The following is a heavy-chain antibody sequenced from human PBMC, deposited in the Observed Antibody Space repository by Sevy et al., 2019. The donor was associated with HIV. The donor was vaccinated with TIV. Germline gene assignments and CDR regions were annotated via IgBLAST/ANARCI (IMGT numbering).Heavy chain of an antibody. CDR3: ARRPQIVVPNQIPPLDY. Sequence: SETLSLTCTVSGDSISSNNWWTWVRQPPGKGLEWIGDMFHAGSANYNPPLKGRVTISVDKSTNHFSLNRFSVTAADTAVYYCARRPQIVVPNQIPPLDYWGPGILVTVSS. D-gene: IGHD2-15*01. CDR2: MFHAGSA. V-gene: IGHV4-4*02. CDR1: GDSISSNNW. J-gene: IGHJ4*02.